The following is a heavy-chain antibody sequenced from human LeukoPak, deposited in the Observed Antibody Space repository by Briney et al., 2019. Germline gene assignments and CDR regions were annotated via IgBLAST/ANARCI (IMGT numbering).Heavy chain of an antibody. J-gene: IGHJ4*02. CDR3: ARHGGGTYIQY. Sequence: SETLSLTCTVSGGSISSYYWSWIRQPPGRGLEWIGYVYYSGSTNYNSSLKSRVTISVDTSKNQFSLNLRSVTAADTAVYYCARHGGGTYIQYWGQGALVIVSA. V-gene: IGHV4-59*08. D-gene: IGHD1-26*01. CDR2: VYYSGST. CDR1: GGSISSYY.